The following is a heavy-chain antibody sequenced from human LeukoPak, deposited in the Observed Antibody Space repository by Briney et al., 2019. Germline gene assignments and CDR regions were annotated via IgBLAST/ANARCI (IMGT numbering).Heavy chain of an antibody. CDR3: ARDECRGYSGYDFDY. D-gene: IGHD5-12*01. CDR1: GFTFSSYS. V-gene: IGHV3-21*01. J-gene: IGHJ4*02. CDR2: LSSSSSYK. Sequence: GGSLRLSCAVSGFTFSSYSMNWVRQAPGRGLEWVSSLSSSSSYKYYADSVKGRFTISRDNAKNSLYLQMNSLRAEDTAVYYCARDECRGYSGYDFDYWGQGTLVTVSS.